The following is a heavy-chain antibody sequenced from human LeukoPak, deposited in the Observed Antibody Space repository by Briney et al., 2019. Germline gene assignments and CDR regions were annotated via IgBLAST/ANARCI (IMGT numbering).Heavy chain of an antibody. CDR1: GFTFSNYA. V-gene: IGHV3-30-3*01. Sequence: GGSLRLSCAASGFTFSNYAIHWVRQTPGKGLEWVAVISYDGSIKFYAGSVNGRFTISRDNSENTLYLQMNSLRAEDTAVYYCARAVVVSSYFDYWGQGTLVTVSS. CDR2: ISYDGSIK. CDR3: ARAVVVSSYFDY. J-gene: IGHJ4*02. D-gene: IGHD2-15*01.